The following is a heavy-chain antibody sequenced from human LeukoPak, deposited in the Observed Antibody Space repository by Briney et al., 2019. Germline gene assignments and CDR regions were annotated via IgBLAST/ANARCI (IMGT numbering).Heavy chain of an antibody. D-gene: IGHD5-24*01. CDR1: GGSISSSSYY. J-gene: IGHJ4*02. Sequence: PSETLSLTCTVSGGSISSSSYYWGWIRQPPGKGLEWIGSIYYSGSTYYNPSLKSRVTISVDTSKNQFSLKLSSVTAADTAVYYCARRWLQFYKPFDYWGQGTLVTVSS. V-gene: IGHV4-39*01. CDR3: ARRWLQFYKPFDY. CDR2: IYYSGST.